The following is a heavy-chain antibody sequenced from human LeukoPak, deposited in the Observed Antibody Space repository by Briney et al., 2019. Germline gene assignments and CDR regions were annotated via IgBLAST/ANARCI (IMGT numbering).Heavy chain of an antibody. J-gene: IGHJ6*02. CDR1: GYTFTSYG. V-gene: IGHV1-18*01. Sequence: GASVKVSCKASGYTFTSYGISWVRQAPGQGLEWMGWISAYNSNTNYAQKLQGRVTMTTDTSTSTAYMELRSLRSDDTAVYYCAREGHIVVVPAAMEYYYYGMDVWGQGTTVTVSS. CDR3: AREGHIVVVPAAMEYYYYGMDV. CDR2: ISAYNSNT. D-gene: IGHD2-2*01.